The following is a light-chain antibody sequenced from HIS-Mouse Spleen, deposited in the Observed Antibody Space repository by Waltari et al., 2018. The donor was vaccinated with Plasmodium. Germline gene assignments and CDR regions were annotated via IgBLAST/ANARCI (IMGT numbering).Light chain of an antibody. CDR1: QSISSY. J-gene: IGKJ1*01. CDR2: AAS. CDR3: QQNYNTWT. V-gene: IGKV1-39*01. Sequence: DIQMTQSPSSLSAPVGYRATINCRASQSISSYLNWDQQKPGKATKLLIYAASSLQSGVPSRFSGSGSGTDFTLTISSLQPEDFATYSCQQNYNTWTFGQGTKVEIK.